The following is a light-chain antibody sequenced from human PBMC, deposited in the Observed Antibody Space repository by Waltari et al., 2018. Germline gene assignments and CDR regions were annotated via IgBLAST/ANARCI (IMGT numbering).Light chain of an antibody. J-gene: IGKJ1*01. V-gene: IGKV1-5*03. CDR2: EAS. Sequence: DIQMTQSPSTLSASAGDRVTITCRASQSISKWVAWYQQKPGKVPKVLIYEASSLESGVPSRFSGSGSGTEFTLTISSLQPDDFATYYCQQYNSYSPWTFGQGTKVEIK. CDR1: QSISKW. CDR3: QQYNSYSPWT.